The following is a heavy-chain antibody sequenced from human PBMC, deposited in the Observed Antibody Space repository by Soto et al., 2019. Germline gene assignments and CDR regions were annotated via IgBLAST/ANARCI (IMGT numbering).Heavy chain of an antibody. CDR1: GGSISSSSYY. D-gene: IGHD4-17*01. Sequence: QLQLQESGPGLVKPSETLSLTCTVSGGSISSSSYYWGWIRQPPGKGLEWIGSIYYSGSTYYNPSLKSRVTLSVDTSKNQFSLKLSSVTAADTAVYYCYFFRFNGDYFYWGQGTLVTVSS. V-gene: IGHV4-39*01. J-gene: IGHJ4*02. CDR3: YFFRFNGDYFY. CDR2: IYYSGST.